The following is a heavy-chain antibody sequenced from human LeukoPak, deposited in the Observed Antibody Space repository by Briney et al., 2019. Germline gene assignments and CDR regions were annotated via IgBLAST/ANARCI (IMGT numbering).Heavy chain of an antibody. D-gene: IGHD1-1*01. J-gene: IGHJ5*02. Sequence: SETLSLTCTVSGGSISSYYWSWIRQPAGKGLEWIGRIYTSGSTNYNPSLKSRVTMSVDTSKNQFSLKLSSVAVADTAVYYCARLNWNDGLHWFDPWGQGTLVTVSP. CDR1: GGSISSYY. V-gene: IGHV4-4*07. CDR3: ARLNWNDGLHWFDP. CDR2: IYTSGST.